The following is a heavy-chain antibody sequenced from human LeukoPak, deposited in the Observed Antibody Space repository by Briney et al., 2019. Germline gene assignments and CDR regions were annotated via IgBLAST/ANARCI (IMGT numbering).Heavy chain of an antibody. Sequence: PGGSLRLSCAASGFTFSNYAMHWVRQAPGKGLEWVAVIWNDASNKYYADSVEGRFTISRDVSKNTLYLQMNSLTAEDTAVYYCARGYYYGMDVWGQGTTVTVSS. CDR1: GFTFSNYA. V-gene: IGHV3-33*01. J-gene: IGHJ6*02. CDR3: ARGYYYGMDV. CDR2: IWNDASNK.